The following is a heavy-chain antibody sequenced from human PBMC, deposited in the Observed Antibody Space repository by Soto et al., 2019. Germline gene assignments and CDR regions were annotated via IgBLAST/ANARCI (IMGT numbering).Heavy chain of an antibody. Sequence: EVQLVESGGGLVQPGGSLRLSCAASGFTFSSYWMSWVRQAPGKGLEWVANIKQDGSEKYYVDSVKGRFTISRDNAKNSLYLQMNSLRAEDTAVYYCARPLRITMIVVMYAFDIWGQGTMVTVSS. CDR2: IKQDGSEK. V-gene: IGHV3-7*01. J-gene: IGHJ3*02. CDR1: GFTFSSYW. CDR3: ARPLRITMIVVMYAFDI. D-gene: IGHD3-22*01.